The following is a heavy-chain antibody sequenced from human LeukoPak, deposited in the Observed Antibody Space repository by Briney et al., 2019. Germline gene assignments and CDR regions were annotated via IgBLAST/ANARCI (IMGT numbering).Heavy chain of an antibody. CDR2: IKQDGSEK. Sequence: GGSLRLSCAASGFTFSSYWMSWVRQAPGKGLEWVANIKQDGSEKYYVDSVKGRFTISRDNAKNSLYLQMNSLRAEDTALYYCAKDGSLSEDYYYYGMDVWGQGTTVTVSS. CDR1: GFTFSSYW. CDR3: AKDGSLSEDYYYYGMDV. D-gene: IGHD2-15*01. V-gene: IGHV3-7*03. J-gene: IGHJ6*02.